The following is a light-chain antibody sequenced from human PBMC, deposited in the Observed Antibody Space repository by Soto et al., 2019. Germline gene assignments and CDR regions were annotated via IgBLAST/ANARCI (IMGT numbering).Light chain of an antibody. CDR2: GVS. CDR3: SSYTSNSPPVV. V-gene: IGLV2-14*01. J-gene: IGLJ2*01. CDR1: NSDVGAYNY. Sequence: QSALTQPASVSGSPGQSITISCTGTNSDVGAYNYVSWYQQHPGKAPKLMIYGVSDRPSGVSNRFSGSKSGNTASLTISGLQAEDEADYYCSSYTSNSPPVVFGGGTKLTVL.